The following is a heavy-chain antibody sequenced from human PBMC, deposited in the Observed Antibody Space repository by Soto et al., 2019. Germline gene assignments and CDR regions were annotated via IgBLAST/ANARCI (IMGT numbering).Heavy chain of an antibody. Sequence: GDPLKISCKGSGYSFTSYWISWVRQMPGKGLEWMGRIDRSDSYTNYSPSFQGHVTISADKSISTAYLQWSSLKASDTAMYYCARRAGYFAWSTSSLSTEYYYYGMDVWGQGTTVTVSS. J-gene: IGHJ6*02. V-gene: IGHV5-10-1*01. D-gene: IGHD3-9*01. CDR1: GYSFTSYW. CDR2: IDRSDSYT. CDR3: ARRAGYFAWSTSSLSTEYYYYGMDV.